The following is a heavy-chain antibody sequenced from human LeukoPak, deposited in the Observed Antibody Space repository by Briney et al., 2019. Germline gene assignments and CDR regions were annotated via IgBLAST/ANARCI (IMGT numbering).Heavy chain of an antibody. CDR3: ARRRDSGSRWRFNFDY. Sequence: SETLSLTCAVYGGSFSGYFWNWIRQPPGKGLEWIGEINHRGSTNYNPSLKSRVTISVDTSKNQFSLKLSSVTPADTAVYYCARRRDSGSRWRFNFDYWGQGTLVTVSS. CDR2: INHRGST. V-gene: IGHV4-34*01. CDR1: GGSFSGYF. D-gene: IGHD3-10*01. J-gene: IGHJ4*02.